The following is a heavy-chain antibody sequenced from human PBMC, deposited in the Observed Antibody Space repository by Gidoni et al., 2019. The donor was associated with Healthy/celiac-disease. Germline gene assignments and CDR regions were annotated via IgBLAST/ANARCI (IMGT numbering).Heavy chain of an antibody. D-gene: IGHD6-13*01. J-gene: IGHJ4*02. V-gene: IGHV3-7*01. Sequence: EVQLVESGGGLVQPGGSLRLSCAASGFTFSSYWMSWVRQAPGKGLEWVANIKQDGSEKYYVDSVKGRFTISRDNAKNSLYLQMNSLRAEDTAVYYCARDEARVAAAGTFDYWGQGTLVTVSS. CDR2: IKQDGSEK. CDR1: GFTFSSYW. CDR3: ARDEARVAAAGTFDY.